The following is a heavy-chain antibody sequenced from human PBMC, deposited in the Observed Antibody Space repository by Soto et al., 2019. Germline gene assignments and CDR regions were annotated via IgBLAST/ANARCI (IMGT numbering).Heavy chain of an antibody. CDR1: GFTFSSYA. V-gene: IGHV3-30-3*01. J-gene: IGHJ3*02. CDR2: ISYDGSNK. D-gene: IGHD1-26*01. CDR3: ARDLGELSAFDI. Sequence: GGSLRLSCAASGFTFSSYAMHWVRQAPGKGLEWVAVISYDGSNKYYADSVKGRFTISRDNSKNTLYLQMNSLRAEDTAVYYCARDLGELSAFDIWGQGTMVTVSS.